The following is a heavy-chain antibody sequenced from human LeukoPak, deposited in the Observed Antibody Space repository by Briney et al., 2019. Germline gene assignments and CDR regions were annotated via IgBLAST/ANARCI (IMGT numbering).Heavy chain of an antibody. CDR3: AKDLPSSYDFWSGLYNWFDP. D-gene: IGHD3-3*01. CDR1: GFTFSSYA. CDR2: ISGSGGST. V-gene: IGHV3-23*01. J-gene: IGHJ5*02. Sequence: GGSLRLSCAASGFTFSSYAMRWVRQAPGKGLEWVSAISGSGGSTYYADSVKGRFTISRDNYKNTLYLQMNTLRAEDTAVYYCAKDLPSSYDFWSGLYNWFDPWGQGTLVTVSS.